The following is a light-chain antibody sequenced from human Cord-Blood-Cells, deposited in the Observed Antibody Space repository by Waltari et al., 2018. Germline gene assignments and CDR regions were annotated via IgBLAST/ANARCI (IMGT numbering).Light chain of an antibody. CDR1: SSDGGGNNY. CDR2: DVS. Sequence: QSALTQPASASGSPGQSNTISCTGTSSDGGGNNYVPWYQQHPGKAPKLMIYDVSKRPSGVSNRFSGSKSGNTASLTISGLQAEDEADYYCSSYTSSSTWVFGGGTKLTVL. CDR3: SSYTSSSTWV. V-gene: IGLV2-14*01. J-gene: IGLJ3*02.